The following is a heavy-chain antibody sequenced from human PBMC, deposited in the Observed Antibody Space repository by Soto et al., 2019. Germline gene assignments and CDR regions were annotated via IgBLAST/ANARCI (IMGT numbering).Heavy chain of an antibody. D-gene: IGHD3-10*01. CDR3: AKDGDLYSGYFDY. J-gene: IGHJ4*01. Sequence: LRLSCAASGFIFNSYAMSWVRQAPGKGLEWVSTLTSTGGTYYADSAKGRFPISRDNSKNTLYLQMNNLRAEDTAVYYRAKDGDLYSGYFDYWGHGTLVTVSS. CDR1: GFIFNSYA. CDR2: LTSTGGT. V-gene: IGHV3-23*01.